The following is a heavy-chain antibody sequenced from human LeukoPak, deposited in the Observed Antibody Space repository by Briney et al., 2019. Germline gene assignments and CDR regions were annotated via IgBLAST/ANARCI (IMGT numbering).Heavy chain of an antibody. D-gene: IGHD2-2*01. CDR1: GYTFTSYY. Sequence: GASVKVSCKASGYTFTSYYMHWVRQAPGQGLEWMGIINPSGGSTSYAQKFQGRVTMTRDTSTSTVYMELSSLRSEDTAVYYCARENRGYCSSTSCYWGFDGMDVWGQGTTVTVSS. J-gene: IGHJ6*02. CDR3: ARENRGYCSSTSCYWGFDGMDV. V-gene: IGHV1-46*01. CDR2: INPSGGST.